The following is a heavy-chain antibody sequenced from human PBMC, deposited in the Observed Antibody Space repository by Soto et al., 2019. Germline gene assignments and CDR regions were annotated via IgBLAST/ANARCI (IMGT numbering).Heavy chain of an antibody. D-gene: IGHD3-3*01. V-gene: IGHV3-23*01. CDR2: ISGSGGST. CDR1: GFTFSSYA. J-gene: IGHJ3*02. Sequence: EVQLLESGGGLVQPGGSLRLSCAASGFTFSSYAMSWVPQAPGKGLEWVSAISGSGGSTYYADSVKGRFTISRDNSKNTLYLQMNSLRAEGTAVYYCAKDSQITIFGVANAFDIWGQGTMVTVSS. CDR3: AKDSQITIFGVANAFDI.